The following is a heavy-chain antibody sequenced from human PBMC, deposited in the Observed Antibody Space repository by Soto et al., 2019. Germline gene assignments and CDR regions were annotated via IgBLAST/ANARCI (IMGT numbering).Heavy chain of an antibody. J-gene: IGHJ4*02. CDR1: GYSFSIFA. V-gene: IGHV3-23*01. CDR3: ARHSTTYYYGY. Sequence: EVQLLESGGDLVQPGGSLRLSCAASGYSFSIFALSWVRQAPGKGLEWVSSIDAGDATPYYADSVKGRFTISRDNSKNTLFLQMDNLRAEDTAIYYCARHSTTYYYGYWGQGTLVTVSS. CDR2: IDAGDATP. D-gene: IGHD2-2*01.